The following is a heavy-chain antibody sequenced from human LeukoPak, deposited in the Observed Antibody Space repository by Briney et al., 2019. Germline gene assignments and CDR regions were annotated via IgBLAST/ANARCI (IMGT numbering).Heavy chain of an antibody. CDR1: GYTLTELS. CDR3: ATAAARRHYYYYMDV. J-gene: IGHJ6*03. V-gene: IGHV1-24*01. Sequence: ASVKVACMVSGYTLTELSMHWVRQAPGKGLEWMGGFDPEDGETIYAQKFQGRVNVTEDTSTDTAYMELSSLRSEDTAVYYCATAAARRHYYYYMDVWGKGTTVTVSS. CDR2: FDPEDGET. D-gene: IGHD6-6*01.